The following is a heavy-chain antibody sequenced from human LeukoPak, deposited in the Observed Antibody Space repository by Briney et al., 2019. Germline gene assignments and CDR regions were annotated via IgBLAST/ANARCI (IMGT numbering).Heavy chain of an antibody. Sequence: KPSETLSLTCTVSGGSISSYYWSWIRQPPGKGLEWIGYIYTSGSTSYNPSLRGRVTISLDTSKNQFSLRLSSVTAADTAVYYCARYSGSYCLDYWGQGTLVTVSS. D-gene: IGHD1-26*01. J-gene: IGHJ4*02. V-gene: IGHV4-4*09. CDR2: IYTSGST. CDR1: GGSISSYY. CDR3: ARYSGSYCLDY.